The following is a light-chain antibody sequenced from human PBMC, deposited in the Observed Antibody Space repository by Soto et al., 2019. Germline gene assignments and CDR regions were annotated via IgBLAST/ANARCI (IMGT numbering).Light chain of an antibody. CDR3: QQYNSHSLYS. V-gene: IGKV1-5*01. Sequence: DIQLTQSPSILSASEGDRVTITCRASQSVRGCLAWYQQKPGKAPKLLIYFASKLDTGVPSRFSGRGSETEYTLTSSSLQPEDFGTYYCQQYNSHSLYSFGQGTKLEIK. CDR2: FAS. J-gene: IGKJ2*01. CDR1: QSVRGC.